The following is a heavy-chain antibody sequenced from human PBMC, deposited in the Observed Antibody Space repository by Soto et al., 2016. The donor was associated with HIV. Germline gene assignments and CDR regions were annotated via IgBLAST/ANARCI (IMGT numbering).Heavy chain of an antibody. D-gene: IGHD6-19*01. Sequence: QVQLVQSGAEVKKPGASVKVSCKASGYTFTSYYMHWVRQAPGQGLEWMGIINPSGGSTSYAQRFQGRVIMTRDTSTSTVYMELSSLRSEDTAVYYCARDPRYGTGYSSGWWYFDYWGQGTLVTVSS. J-gene: IGHJ4*02. CDR2: INPSGGST. V-gene: IGHV1-46*03. CDR1: GYTFTSYY. CDR3: ARDPRYGTGYSSGWWYFDY.